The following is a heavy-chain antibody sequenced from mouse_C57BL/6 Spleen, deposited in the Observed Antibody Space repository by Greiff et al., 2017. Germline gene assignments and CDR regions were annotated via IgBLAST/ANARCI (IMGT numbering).Heavy chain of an antibody. D-gene: IGHD2-10*02. Sequence: EVKLMESGPGLVKPSQSLSLTCSVTGYSITSGYYWNWIRQFPGNKLEWMGYISYDGSNNYNPSLKNRISITRDTSKNQFFLKLNSVTTEDTATYYCAREYGNYEYYAMDYWGQGTSVTVSS. CDR3: AREYGNYEYYAMDY. CDR2: ISYDGSN. J-gene: IGHJ4*01. CDR1: GYSITSGYY. V-gene: IGHV3-6*01.